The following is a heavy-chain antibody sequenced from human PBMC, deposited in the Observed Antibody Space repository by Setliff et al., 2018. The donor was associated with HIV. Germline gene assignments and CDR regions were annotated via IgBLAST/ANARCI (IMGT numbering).Heavy chain of an antibody. J-gene: IGHJ3*02. CDR1: GFTFSNAW. Sequence: GGSLRLSCAASGFTFSNAWMSWVRQAPGKGLEWVGRIKTKTDGGTTDYAAPVKGRFTISRDDSKNSLYLQMNSLRAEDTAVYYCVRDRGYSYGYREDAFDIWGQGTMVTVSS. CDR2: IKTKTDGGTT. D-gene: IGHD5-18*01. CDR3: VRDRGYSYGYREDAFDI. V-gene: IGHV3-15*01.